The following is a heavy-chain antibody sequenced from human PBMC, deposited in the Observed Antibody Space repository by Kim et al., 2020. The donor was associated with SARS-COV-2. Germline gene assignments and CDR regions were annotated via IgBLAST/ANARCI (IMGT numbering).Heavy chain of an antibody. Sequence: YYADSVKGRFTISRDNSKNTLYLQMNSLRAEDTAVYYCARVPPTIVAPDYWGQGTLVTVSS. CDR3: ARVPPTIVAPDY. J-gene: IGHJ4*02. V-gene: IGHV3-30*01. D-gene: IGHD5-12*01.